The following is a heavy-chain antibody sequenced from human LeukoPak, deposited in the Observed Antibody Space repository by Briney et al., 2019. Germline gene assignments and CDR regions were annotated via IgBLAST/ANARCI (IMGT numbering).Heavy chain of an antibody. J-gene: IGHJ4*02. CDR3: GKDQAFYYDTTSFH. D-gene: IGHD3-22*01. V-gene: IGHV3-23*01. CDR1: GFTFSSYA. Sequence: GGSLRLSCAASGFTFSSYAMSWVRQAPGKGLEWVSAISGSGSNTYYADSVKGRFTISRDNSKNMVYLQMNSLRAEDTAIYYCGKDQAFYYDTTSFHWGQGTLVTVSS. CDR2: ISGSGSNT.